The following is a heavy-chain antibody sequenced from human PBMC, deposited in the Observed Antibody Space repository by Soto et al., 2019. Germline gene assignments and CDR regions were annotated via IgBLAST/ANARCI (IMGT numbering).Heavy chain of an antibody. CDR1: GGTFSSYA. CDR2: IIPIFGTA. CDR3: ARGHYDILTGSYYNWFDP. J-gene: IGHJ5*02. V-gene: IGHV1-69*13. D-gene: IGHD3-9*01. Sequence: SVTVSCQASGGTFSSYAISWVRQAPGQGLEWMGGIIPIFGTANYAQKFQGRVTITADESTSTAYMELSSLRSEDTAVYYCARGHYDILTGSYYNWFDPWGQGTLVTVS.